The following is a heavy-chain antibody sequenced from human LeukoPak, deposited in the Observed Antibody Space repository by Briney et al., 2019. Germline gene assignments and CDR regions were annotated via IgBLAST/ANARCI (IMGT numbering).Heavy chain of an antibody. V-gene: IGHV3-23*01. D-gene: IGHD2-21*01. J-gene: IGHJ4*02. CDR1: GFTFRSHA. CDR3: AKDFRVGYSAHFDY. CDR2: IYENGGTT. Sequence: GGSLRLSCVGSGFTFRSHAMSWVRQAPEKGLEFVSGIYENGGTTYYADSVKGRFSISRDNSKNTLYLQMDSLRGEDTAVYYCAKDFRVGYSAHFDYWGQGALVTVSS.